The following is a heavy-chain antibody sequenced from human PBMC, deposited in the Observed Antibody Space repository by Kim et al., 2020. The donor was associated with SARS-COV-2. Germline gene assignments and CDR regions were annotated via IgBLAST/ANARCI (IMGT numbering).Heavy chain of an antibody. Sequence: SETLSLTCTVSGGSISSYYWSWIRQPPGKGLEWIGYIYYSGSTNYNPSLKSRVTISVDTSKNQFSLKLSSVTAADTAVYYCARVYNWNDDGTADAFDIWGQGTMVTVSS. CDR1: GGSISSYY. J-gene: IGHJ3*02. CDR2: IYYSGST. D-gene: IGHD1-1*01. V-gene: IGHV4-59*01. CDR3: ARVYNWNDDGTADAFDI.